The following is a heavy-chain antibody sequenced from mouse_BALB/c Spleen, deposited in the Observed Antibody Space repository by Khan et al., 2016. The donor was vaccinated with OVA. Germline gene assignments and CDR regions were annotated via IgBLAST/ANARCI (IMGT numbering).Heavy chain of an antibody. D-gene: IGHD1-2*01. CDR2: IYYSGTI. V-gene: IGHV3-5*02. CDR3: ARDKGYGYDRYFDV. CDR1: GISITTGNYR. J-gene: IGHJ1*01. Sequence: EVQLQESGPGLVKPSQPVSLTCTVTGISITTGNYRWGWTRQFPGNNLEWIGYIYYSGTIIYNPSLTSRTTITRDTSKNQFFLEMNSFTAEDTATYYCARDKGYGYDRYFDVWGAGTTVTVSS.